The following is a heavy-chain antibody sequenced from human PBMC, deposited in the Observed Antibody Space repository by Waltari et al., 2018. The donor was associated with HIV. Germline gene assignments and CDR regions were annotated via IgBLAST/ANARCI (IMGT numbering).Heavy chain of an antibody. V-gene: IGHV4-39*01. CDR2: IYYGGST. CDR1: GGSISSSDYY. D-gene: IGHD3-3*01. CDR3: ARHLRGHGFLAKLYYFDF. Sequence: QLQMQESGPGLVKPSETLSLTCRVSGGSISSSDYYWGWIRQSPGKGLEWIGNIYYGGSTYYNPSLQSRVTISVDTSKNQFSLRLNSVTAADTAVYFCARHLRGHGFLAKLYYFDFWGQGALVTVSS. J-gene: IGHJ4*02.